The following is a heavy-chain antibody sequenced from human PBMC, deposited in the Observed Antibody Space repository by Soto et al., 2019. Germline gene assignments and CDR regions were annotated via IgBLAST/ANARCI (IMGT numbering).Heavy chain of an antibody. V-gene: IGHV1-18*01. CDR1: GYSFTNYG. J-gene: IGHJ5*02. CDR3: ARVTLKAGNWFDP. Sequence: ASVKVSCKASGYSFTNYGISWVRQAPGQGLEWMGWISGHNGNTNYAQKLQGRVTMTTDTSNSTAYMELRGLTSDDTAVYYCARVTLKAGNWFDPWGQGTLVTVSS. CDR2: ISGHNGNT.